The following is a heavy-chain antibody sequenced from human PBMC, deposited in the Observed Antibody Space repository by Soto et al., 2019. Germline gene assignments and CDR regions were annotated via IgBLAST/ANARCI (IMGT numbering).Heavy chain of an antibody. J-gene: IGHJ4*02. D-gene: IGHD1-20*01. Sequence: PSETLSLTCTVSGGSISSGDHYWSWIRQPPGKGLEWIGYIYYSGSTYYNPSLKSRVTISVDTSKNQFSLKLSSVTAADTAVYYCARWGQGRYDPRAYDYWGQGTLVTVSS. CDR2: IYYSGST. CDR3: ARWGQGRYDPRAYDY. CDR1: GGSISSGDHY. V-gene: IGHV4-30-4*01.